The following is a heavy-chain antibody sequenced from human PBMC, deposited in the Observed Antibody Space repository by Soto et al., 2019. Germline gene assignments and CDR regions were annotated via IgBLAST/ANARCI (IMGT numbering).Heavy chain of an antibody. CDR1: GFTFYNFA. Sequence: PGGSLRLSCAASGFTFYNFALGWVRQAPGKGLEWVSAITDSGGSTYYADSVKGRFTISRDNSKNTLYLQMNSLRAEDTAVYYCAKDATRTSGSYHFDYWGQGSLVTVSS. CDR3: AKDATRTSGSYHFDY. CDR2: ITDSGGST. D-gene: IGHD6-19*01. J-gene: IGHJ4*02. V-gene: IGHV3-23*01.